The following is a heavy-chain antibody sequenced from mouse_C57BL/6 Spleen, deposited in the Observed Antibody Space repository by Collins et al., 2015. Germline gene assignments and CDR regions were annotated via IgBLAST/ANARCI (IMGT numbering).Heavy chain of an antibody. CDR2: IDPSDSYT. CDR3: ARWGYVGDY. J-gene: IGHJ2*01. Sequence: QVQLQQPGAELVMPGASVKLSCKASGYTFTNYWMHWVKQRPGQGLEWIGEIDPSDSYTNYNQKFKSKSTLTVDKSSTTAYMQLSSLTSEDSAVYYCARWGYVGDYWGRGTTLTVSS. CDR1: GYTFTNYW. D-gene: IGHD2-14*01. V-gene: IGHV1-69*01.